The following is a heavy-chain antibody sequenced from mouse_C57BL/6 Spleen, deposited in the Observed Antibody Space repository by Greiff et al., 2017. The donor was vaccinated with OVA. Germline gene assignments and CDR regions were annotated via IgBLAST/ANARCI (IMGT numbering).Heavy chain of an antibody. CDR3: ARVDSSGYVPFAY. V-gene: IGHV2-2*01. J-gene: IGHJ3*01. D-gene: IGHD3-2*02. Sequence: VHLVESGPGLVQPSQSLSITCTVSGFSLTSYGVHWVRQSPGKGLEWLGVIWSGGSTDYNAAFISRLSISKDNSKSQVFFKMNSLQADDTAIYYCARVDSSGYVPFAYWGQGTLVTVSA. CDR1: GFSLTSYG. CDR2: IWSGGST.